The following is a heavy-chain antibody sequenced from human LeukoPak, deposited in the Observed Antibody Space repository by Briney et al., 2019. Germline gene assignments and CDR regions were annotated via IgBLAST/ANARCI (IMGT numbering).Heavy chain of an antibody. Sequence: PGGTLRLSRAASGFTFSSYGMSWVRQAPGKGLEWVSAISVGGGSTYYADSVKGRFTISRDYSKNTLYLQMNSLRAEDTAVYYCAKVLGRFGELWGFDYWGQGTLVTVSS. CDR2: ISVGGGST. CDR1: GFTFSSYG. J-gene: IGHJ4*02. V-gene: IGHV3-23*01. D-gene: IGHD3-10*01. CDR3: AKVLGRFGELWGFDY.